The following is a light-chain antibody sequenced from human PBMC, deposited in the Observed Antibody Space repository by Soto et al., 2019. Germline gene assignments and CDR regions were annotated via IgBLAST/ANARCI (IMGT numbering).Light chain of an antibody. CDR1: QSVSNTY. V-gene: IGKV3-20*01. Sequence: EIVLTQSPGTLSLSPGERATLSCRASQSVSNTYLAWYQQNPGQAPRLLIYGASSRAAGIPDRFSGSGSGTDFILTISRLEPEDFAVYYCQQYGSSPWTFGQGTKVDI. J-gene: IGKJ1*01. CDR2: GAS. CDR3: QQYGSSPWT.